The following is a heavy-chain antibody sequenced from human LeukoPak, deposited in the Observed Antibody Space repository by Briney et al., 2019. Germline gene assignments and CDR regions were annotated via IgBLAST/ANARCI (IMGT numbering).Heavy chain of an antibody. CDR1: GFTFSNYW. Sequence: PGGSLRLSCAASGFTFSNYWMNWVRQAPGKGLEWVAKIKEDRSEKYYVDSVKGRFTVSRDDARNSLYLQMNSLRAEDTAVYYCARFRDAFDIWGQGTMVTVSS. J-gene: IGHJ3*02. CDR2: IKEDRSEK. CDR3: ARFRDAFDI. V-gene: IGHV3-7*05.